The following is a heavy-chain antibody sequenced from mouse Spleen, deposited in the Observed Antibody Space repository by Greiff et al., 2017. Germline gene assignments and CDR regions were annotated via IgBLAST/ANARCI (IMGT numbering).Heavy chain of an antibody. Sequence: QVQLQQPGAELVMPGASVKLSCKASGYTFTSYWMHWVKQRPGQGLEWIGEIDPSDSYTNYNQKFKGKATLTVDKSSSTAYMQLSSLTSEDSAVYYCARGGSKGGYFDVWGAGTTVTVSS. D-gene: IGHD1-1*01. CDR3: ARGGSKGGYFDV. CDR1: GYTFTSYW. J-gene: IGHJ1*01. CDR2: IDPSDSYT. V-gene: IGHV1-69*01.